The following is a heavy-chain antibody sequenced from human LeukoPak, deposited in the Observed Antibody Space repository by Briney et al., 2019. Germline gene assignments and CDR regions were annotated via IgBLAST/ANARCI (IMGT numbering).Heavy chain of an antibody. D-gene: IGHD3-3*01. CDR3: AKGQSRDDFWSGYLPHFDY. J-gene: IGHJ4*02. Sequence: GGSLRLSCAASGFTFNSYAMTWVRQPPGKGLGWVSSISGRVDDTYSADSVKGRFTISRDNSKNPLYLQMNSLRAEDTAVYYCAKGQSRDDFWSGYLPHFDYWGQGTLVTVFS. CDR2: ISGRVDDT. V-gene: IGHV3-23*01. CDR1: GFTFNSYA.